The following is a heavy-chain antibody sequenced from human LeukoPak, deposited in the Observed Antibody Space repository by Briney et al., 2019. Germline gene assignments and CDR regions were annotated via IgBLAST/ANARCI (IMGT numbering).Heavy chain of an antibody. V-gene: IGHV1-3*01. J-gene: IGHJ4*02. D-gene: IGHD1-26*01. CDR3: ARYGKSVDY. Sequence: ASVKVSCKASGYTFTSYDINWVRQATGQRLEWMGWINAGNGNTKYSQKFQGRVTITRDTSAGTAYMELSSLRSEDTAVYYCARYGKSVDYWGQGTLVTVSS. CDR2: INAGNGNT. CDR1: GYTFTSYD.